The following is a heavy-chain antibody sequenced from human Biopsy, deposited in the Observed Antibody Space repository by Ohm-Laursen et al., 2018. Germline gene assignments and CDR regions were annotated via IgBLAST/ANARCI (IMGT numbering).Heavy chain of an antibody. CDR2: ISYTWGN. CDR3: ARMPHFDY. CDR1: GGSISGYH. V-gene: IGHV4-59*01. J-gene: IGHJ4*02. D-gene: IGHD2-2*01. Sequence: SQTLSLTCTVSGGSISGYHWSWIRQSPGKGLEWLAYISYTWGNTSNPSLHGRATTSLDTSKNQFSQRLIYVTAADTDVYYCARMPHFDYWGQGILVTVSS.